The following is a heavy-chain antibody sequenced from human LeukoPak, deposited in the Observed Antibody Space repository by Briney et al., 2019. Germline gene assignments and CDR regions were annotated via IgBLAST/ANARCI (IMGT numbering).Heavy chain of an antibody. J-gene: IGHJ4*02. CDR3: AKERKVAAVVAKGDWPY. CDR1: GFTFGDYA. CDR2: LSWNSGRI. Sequence: GRSLRLSCAASGFTFGDYAIHWVRQAPGKGLEWVSGLSWNSGRIGYADSVKGRFTISRDNAKNSLYLQMNSLRAEDTAVYYCAKERKVAAVVAKGDWPYWGQGTLVTVSS. V-gene: IGHV3-9*01. D-gene: IGHD6-13*01.